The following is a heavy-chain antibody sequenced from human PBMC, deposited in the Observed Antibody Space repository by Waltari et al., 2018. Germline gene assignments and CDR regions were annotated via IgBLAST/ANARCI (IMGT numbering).Heavy chain of an antibody. J-gene: IGHJ3*01. V-gene: IGHV4-39*01. CDR3: ATYIGASLGTAAFDV. CDR2: LSYSEAT. Sequence: LQLQESGPGLVKPSETLSLTCSVSGASITSDRHYWGWIRQPPGQTLEWIATLSYSEATYISPSLRSRVTMSRDTSRNQLSLILGSVTATDTAVYYCATYIGASLGTAAFDVWGQGTLVTVSS. D-gene: IGHD5-12*01. CDR1: GASITSDRHY.